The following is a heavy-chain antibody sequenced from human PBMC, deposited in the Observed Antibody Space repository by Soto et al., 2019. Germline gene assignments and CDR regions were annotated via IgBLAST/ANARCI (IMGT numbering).Heavy chain of an antibody. CDR1: GGTFSSYE. CDR3: ARGGTTSRENWFDP. Sequence: QVQLVQSGAEVKKPGSSVKVSCKASGGTFSSYEFNWVRQAPGQGLEWMGGIIPIFGTPNYAQKFQGRVTFTADESTSTVYMELSSLRSEDTAGYYCARGGTTSRENWFDPWGQGTLVTVSS. CDR2: IIPIFGTP. V-gene: IGHV1-69*01. J-gene: IGHJ5*02. D-gene: IGHD1-7*01.